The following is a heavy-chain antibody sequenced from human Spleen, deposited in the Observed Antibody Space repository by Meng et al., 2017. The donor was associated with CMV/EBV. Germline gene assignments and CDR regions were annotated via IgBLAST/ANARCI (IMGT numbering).Heavy chain of an antibody. CDR3: ARADSSGYESAVDI. Sequence: ETLSLTCSVSGGSISGHYWTWIRHPPGKGLEWVSSISSSSSYIYYADSVKGRFTISRDNAKNSLYLQMNSLRAEDTAVYYCARADSSGYESAVDIWGQGTMVTVSS. D-gene: IGHD3-22*01. CDR2: ISSSSSYI. V-gene: IGHV3-21*01. CDR1: GGSISGHY. J-gene: IGHJ3*02.